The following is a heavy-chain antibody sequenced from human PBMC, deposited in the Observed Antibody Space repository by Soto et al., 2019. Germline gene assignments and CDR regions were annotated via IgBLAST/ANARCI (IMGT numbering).Heavy chain of an antibody. Sequence: GASVKVSCKASGYTFTGYYMRWVRQAPGQGLEWMGWINPNSGGTNYAQKFQGWVTMTRDTSISTAYMELSRLRSDDTAVYYCARDSPSTPFDYWGQGTLVTVSS. CDR3: ARDSPSTPFDY. CDR1: GYTFTGYY. V-gene: IGHV1-2*04. J-gene: IGHJ4*02. CDR2: INPNSGGT.